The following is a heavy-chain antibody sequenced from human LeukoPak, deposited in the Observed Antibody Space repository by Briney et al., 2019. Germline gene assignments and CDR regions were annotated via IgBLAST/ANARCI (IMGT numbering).Heavy chain of an antibody. Sequence: ASVKVSCKASGYTFTDYAMHWVRQAPGQRLEWMGWINAGNGNTKYSQKFQGRVTITRDTSASTAYTELSSLKTEDTAVYYCAKELWPFYFHYWGQGTLVTVSS. CDR1: GYTFTDYA. D-gene: IGHD3-10*01. V-gene: IGHV1-3*01. CDR2: INAGNGNT. CDR3: AKELWPFYFHY. J-gene: IGHJ4*02.